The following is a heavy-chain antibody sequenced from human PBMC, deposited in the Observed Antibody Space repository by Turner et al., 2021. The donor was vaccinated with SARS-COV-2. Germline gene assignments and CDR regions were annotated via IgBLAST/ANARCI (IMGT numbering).Heavy chain of an antibody. CDR2: ISGRGESI. J-gene: IGHJ3*01. CDR3: AKYGWSSSSRGAVDL. Sequence: EVPLLESGGGLVHPGGSLRLSCAVSGFTFSTYAMTWVRQAPGKGLEWVSGISGRGESIYYADPVKGRFTISRDNSKNTVHLQMNSLRADDTAVYYCAKYGWSSSSRGAVDLWGHGTMVTVSS. V-gene: IGHV3-23*01. CDR1: GFTFSTYA. D-gene: IGHD6-13*01.